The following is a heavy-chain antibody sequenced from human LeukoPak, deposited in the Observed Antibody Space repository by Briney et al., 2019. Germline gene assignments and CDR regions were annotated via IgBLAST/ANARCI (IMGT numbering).Heavy chain of an antibody. Sequence: SQTLSLTCAVSGGSISSGGYSWSWIRQPPGKGLEWIGYIYHSGSTYYNPSLKSRVTISVDRSKNQFSLKLSSVTAADTAVYYCARGAPTWGWFDPWGQGTLVTVSS. V-gene: IGHV4-30-2*01. CDR2: IYHSGST. CDR3: ARGAPTWGWFDP. CDR1: GGSISSGGYS. D-gene: IGHD3-16*01. J-gene: IGHJ5*02.